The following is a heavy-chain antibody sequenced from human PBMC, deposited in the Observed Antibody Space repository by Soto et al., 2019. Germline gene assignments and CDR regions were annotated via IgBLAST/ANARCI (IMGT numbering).Heavy chain of an antibody. CDR3: ARDVYYYGSGGYFHL. CDR2: SGGST. CDR1: GFTVSSNY. D-gene: IGHD3-10*01. V-gene: IGHV3-66*01. Sequence: EVQLVESGGGLVQPGGSLRLSCAASGFTVSSNYMSWVRQAPGKGLEWVSYSGGSTYYADSVRGRFTISRDNSKNTLYLQMNSLRAEDTAVYYWARDVYYYGSGGYFHLWGRGTLVTVSS. J-gene: IGHJ2*01.